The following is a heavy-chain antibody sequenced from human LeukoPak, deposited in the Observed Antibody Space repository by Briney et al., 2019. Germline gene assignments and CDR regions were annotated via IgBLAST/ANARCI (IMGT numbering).Heavy chain of an antibody. J-gene: IGHJ3*02. Sequence: QSGGSLRLSCTASGFTFSSYAMSWVRQAPGRGLEWVSAMSGTGVNKYYADSVKGRFTVSRDNSKNTLYLQMSSLRAEDTAIYYCAKSLPGPYYYDGTVYYRRVAFDIWGPGTMVTVSS. CDR3: AKSLPGPYYYDGTVYYRRVAFDI. V-gene: IGHV3-23*01. CDR2: MSGTGVNK. CDR1: GFTFSSYA. D-gene: IGHD3-22*01.